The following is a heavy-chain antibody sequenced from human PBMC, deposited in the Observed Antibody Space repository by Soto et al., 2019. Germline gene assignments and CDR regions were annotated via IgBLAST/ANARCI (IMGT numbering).Heavy chain of an antibody. CDR3: ATEAVTDFDY. CDR1: GFTFSSYG. J-gene: IGHJ4*02. Sequence: PGGSLRLSCAASGFTFSSYGMHWVRQAPGKGLEWVAVISYDGSNKHYADSVKGRFTISRDNSKNTLYLQMNSLRAEDTAVYYCATEAVTDFDYWGQGTLVTVSS. V-gene: IGHV3-30*03. CDR2: ISYDGSNK. D-gene: IGHD2-21*02.